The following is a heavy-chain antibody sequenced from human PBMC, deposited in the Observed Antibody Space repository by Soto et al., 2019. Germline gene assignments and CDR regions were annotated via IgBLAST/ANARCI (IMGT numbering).Heavy chain of an antibody. CDR2: IYYSGST. V-gene: IGHV4-59*08. CDR1: GGSISSYY. CDR3: ARHIPRAMVYFDP. Sequence: SSETLSLTCTVSGGSISSYYWSWIRQPPGKGLEWIGYIYYSGSTNYNPSLKSRVTISVDTSKNQFSLKLSSVTAADTAVYYCARHIPRAMVYFDPWGQGTLVTVSS. D-gene: IGHD5-18*01. J-gene: IGHJ5*02.